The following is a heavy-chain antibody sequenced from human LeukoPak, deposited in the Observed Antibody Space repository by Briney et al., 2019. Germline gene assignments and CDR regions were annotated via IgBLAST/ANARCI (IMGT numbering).Heavy chain of an antibody. CDR3: ARGRGYCTNGVCYRVSYYYYYMDV. V-gene: IGHV4-39*07. Sequence: NPSETLSLTCTVSGGSISTSNYYWGWIRQPPGKGLEWIGNIFYSGSTYYSPSLRSRVTISLDTSRSQFSLKLNSVTAADTAVYYCARGRGYCTNGVCYRVSYYYYYMDVWGKGTTVTVSS. D-gene: IGHD2-8*01. J-gene: IGHJ6*03. CDR1: GGSISTSNYY. CDR2: IFYSGST.